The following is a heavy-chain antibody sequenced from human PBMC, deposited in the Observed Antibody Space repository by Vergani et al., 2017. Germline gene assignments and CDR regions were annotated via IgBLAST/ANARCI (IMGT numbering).Heavy chain of an antibody. CDR2: ISSSGSTI. V-gene: IGHV3-48*04. J-gene: IGHJ4*02. CDR3: ARDQFGDYFLAYFDY. Sequence: EVQLVESGGGLVQPGGSLRLSCAASGFTFSSYSMNWVRQAPGKGLEWVSYISSSGSTIYYADSVKGRFTISRDNAKNSLYLQMNSLRAEDTAVYYCARDQFGDYFLAYFDYWGQGTLVTVSS. D-gene: IGHD4-17*01. CDR1: GFTFSSYS.